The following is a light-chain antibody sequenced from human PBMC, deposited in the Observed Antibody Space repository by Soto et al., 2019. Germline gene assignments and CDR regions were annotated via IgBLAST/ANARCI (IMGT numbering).Light chain of an antibody. CDR2: DAS. J-gene: IGKJ1*01. CDR3: QQYDNWLTGT. V-gene: IGKV3-15*01. Sequence: EIVLTQSPATLSLSPGERATLSCRASQSVSSDLAWYHQKPGQPPRLLIYDASTRATGIPARFSGGGSGTEFTLTISSLQSEDFAVYYCQQYDNWLTGTFGQGTKVDIK. CDR1: QSVSSD.